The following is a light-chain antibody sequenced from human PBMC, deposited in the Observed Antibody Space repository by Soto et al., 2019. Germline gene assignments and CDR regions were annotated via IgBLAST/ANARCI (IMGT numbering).Light chain of an antibody. CDR3: QQLSAYPLT. CDR2: IAS. CDR1: QGISSF. J-gene: IGKJ4*01. Sequence: IQLTQSPSSLSASIGDRVTITCRASQGISSFLAWYQQKPGKAPRLLISIASILQSGVPSRFSGRGSGTDFTLTITSLQPEDFATYFCQQLSAYPLTFGGGTKVEIK. V-gene: IGKV1-9*01.